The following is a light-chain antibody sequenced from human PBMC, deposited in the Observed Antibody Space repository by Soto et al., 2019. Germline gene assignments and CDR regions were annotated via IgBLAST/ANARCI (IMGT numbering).Light chain of an antibody. CDR3: CSYAGSSTPGV. V-gene: IGLV2-23*02. CDR2: EVS. Sequence: QYALTQPASVSGSPGQSITISCTGTSSDVGSYNLVSWYQQHPGKAPKLMIYEVSKRPSGVSHRFSGSKSGNTASLTIAGLQAEDEADYYCCSYAGSSTPGVFGGGTKLTVL. J-gene: IGLJ3*02. CDR1: SSDVGSYNL.